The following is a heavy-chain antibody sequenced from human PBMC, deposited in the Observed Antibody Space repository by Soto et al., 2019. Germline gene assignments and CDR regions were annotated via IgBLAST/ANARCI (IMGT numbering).Heavy chain of an antibody. CDR1: GGSISSSSYY. CDR2: IYYSGST. V-gene: IGHV4-39*01. CDR3: ARHGRLGYTMIVGAFDI. Sequence: SETLSLTCTVSGGSISSSSYYWGWIRQPPGKGLEWIGSIYYSGSTYYNPSLKSRVTISVDTSKNQFSLKLSSVTAADTAVYYCARHGRLGYTMIVGAFDIWGQGTMVTVSS. J-gene: IGHJ3*02. D-gene: IGHD3-22*01.